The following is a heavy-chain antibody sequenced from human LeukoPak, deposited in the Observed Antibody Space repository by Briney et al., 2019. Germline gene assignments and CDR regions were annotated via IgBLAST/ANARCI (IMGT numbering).Heavy chain of an antibody. CDR1: GFTFSNYA. J-gene: IGHJ4*02. V-gene: IGHV3-23*01. CDR3: ARDGGSSGSYPY. D-gene: IGHD1-26*01. Sequence: GGSLRLSCAASGFTFSNYAMRWVRQAPGKGLEWVSGISGSGDSTYYADSVKGRFTISRDKAKNSLYLQMNSLRAEDTALYYCARDGGSSGSYPYWGQGILVTVSS. CDR2: ISGSGDST.